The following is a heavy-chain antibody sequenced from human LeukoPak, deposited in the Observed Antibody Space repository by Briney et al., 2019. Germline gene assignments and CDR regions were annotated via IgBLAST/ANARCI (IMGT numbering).Heavy chain of an antibody. CDR2: ISGSGGST. Sequence: GGSLRLPCAASGFTFSSYAMSWVRQAPGKGLEWVSAISGSGGSTYYADSVKGRFTISRDNSKNTLYLQMNSLRAEDTAVYYCAKAKVLWFGEYVDYWGQGTLVTVSS. J-gene: IGHJ4*02. V-gene: IGHV3-23*01. CDR1: GFTFSSYA. CDR3: AKAKVLWFGEYVDY. D-gene: IGHD3-10*01.